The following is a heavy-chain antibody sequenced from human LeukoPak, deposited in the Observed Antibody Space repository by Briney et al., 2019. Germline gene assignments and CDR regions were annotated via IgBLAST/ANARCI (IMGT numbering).Heavy chain of an antibody. Sequence: PGGSLRLSCVASGFMLSSYWMNWVRQAPGKGLVWVSRINSDGSSTSYADSVKGRFTISRDNAKNTLFLQMNSLRAEDTAVYYCARGPGAFDIWGQGTMVTVSS. CDR2: INSDGSST. CDR3: ARGPGAFDI. CDR1: GFMLSSYW. J-gene: IGHJ3*02. V-gene: IGHV3-74*01. D-gene: IGHD2-2*01.